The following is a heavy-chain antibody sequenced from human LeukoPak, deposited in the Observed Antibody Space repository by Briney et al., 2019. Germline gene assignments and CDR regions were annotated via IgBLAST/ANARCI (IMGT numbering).Heavy chain of an antibody. CDR3: ARVRGRSNWFDP. CDR1: GYTFISYS. CDR2: ISAYKGNT. J-gene: IGHJ5*02. Sequence: ASVKVSCKASGYTFISYSISWVRQAPGQGLEWMGWISAYKGNTKYAQKFQGRITMTTDTSTSTAYMELRSLRSDDTAVYYCARVRGRSNWFDPWGQGTLVTVSS. V-gene: IGHV1-18*04. D-gene: IGHD3-16*01.